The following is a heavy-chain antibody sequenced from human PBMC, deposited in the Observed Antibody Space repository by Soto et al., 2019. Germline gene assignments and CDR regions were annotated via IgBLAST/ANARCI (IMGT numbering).Heavy chain of an antibody. Sequence: ASVKVSCKASGYTFTSYGISWVRQAPRQGLEWMGWISAYNGNTNYAQKLQGRVTMTTDTSTSTAYMELRSLRSDDTAVYYCARVGDGYNSKSYYYYGMDVWGQGTTVTVSS. J-gene: IGHJ6*02. V-gene: IGHV1-18*01. D-gene: IGHD5-12*01. CDR3: ARVGDGYNSKSYYYYGMDV. CDR1: GYTFTSYG. CDR2: ISAYNGNT.